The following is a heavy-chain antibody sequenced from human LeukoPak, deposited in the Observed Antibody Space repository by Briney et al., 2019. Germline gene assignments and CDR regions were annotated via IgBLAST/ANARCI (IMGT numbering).Heavy chain of an antibody. CDR2: ISYDGSNE. J-gene: IGHJ4*02. Sequence: PGGSLRLSCAASGFTFSSYGMHWVRQAPGKGPEWVAVISYDGSNEYYADSVRGRFTISRDNAKNTLYLQMNSLRAEDTAVYYCARDHYGDFDYWGQGTLVTVSS. V-gene: IGHV3-30-3*01. D-gene: IGHD3-10*01. CDR3: ARDHYGDFDY. CDR1: GFTFSSYG.